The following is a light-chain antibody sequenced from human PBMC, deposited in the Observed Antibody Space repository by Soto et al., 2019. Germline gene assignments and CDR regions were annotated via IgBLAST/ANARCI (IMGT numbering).Light chain of an antibody. CDR3: QQRSNWPPST. Sequence: EIVLTQSPATLSVSPGERATLSCRASQNINDRLAWYQQKPGQAPRLLVHGASTGATGVPARFSGSGFGTEFTLTISSLQSEDFAVYYCQQRSNWPPSTFGGGTKVEIK. CDR1: QNINDR. V-gene: IGKV3-15*01. CDR2: GAS. J-gene: IGKJ4*01.